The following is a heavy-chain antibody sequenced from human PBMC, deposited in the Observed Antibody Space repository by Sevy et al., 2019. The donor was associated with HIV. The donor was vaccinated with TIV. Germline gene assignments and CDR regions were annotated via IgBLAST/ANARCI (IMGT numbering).Heavy chain of an antibody. D-gene: IGHD1-26*01. Sequence: GGSLRLSCVASGFTFSSYNMNWVRQAPGKGLEWVSSISSSSSYVYHADSVKGRCTISRDNAKNSLYLQMNSLRAEDTAVYYCAKWDADRRWFFDYWGQGTLVTVSS. J-gene: IGHJ4*02. V-gene: IGHV3-21*06. CDR3: AKWDADRRWFFDY. CDR2: ISSSSSYV. CDR1: GFTFSSYN.